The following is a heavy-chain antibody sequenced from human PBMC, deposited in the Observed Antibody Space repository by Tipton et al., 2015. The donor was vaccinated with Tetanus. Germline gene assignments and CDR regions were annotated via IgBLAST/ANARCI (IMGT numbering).Heavy chain of an antibody. Sequence: SLRLSCAASGFTVGSNYMGWVRQAPGKGLEWVSFIYDGGSTYYADSVQGRFTISRDTSRNTLYLQMNSLRIDDTAVYYCVRTFTGSYNNWGHGTLVTVSS. CDR1: GFTVGSNY. V-gene: IGHV3-53*01. J-gene: IGHJ4*01. CDR2: IYDGGST. D-gene: IGHD1-26*01. CDR3: VRTFTGSYNN.